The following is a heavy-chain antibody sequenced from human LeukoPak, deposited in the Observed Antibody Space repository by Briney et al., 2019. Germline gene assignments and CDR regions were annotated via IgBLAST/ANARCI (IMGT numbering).Heavy chain of an antibody. CDR1: GITFSSHA. V-gene: IGHV3-23*01. CDR2: ISGSGGHT. CDR3: AKGGAATMRDGYNYYYYYMEV. D-gene: IGHD5-24*01. Sequence: GGSLRLSCAASGITFSSHAMSWVRQAPGKGLEWVSLISGSGGHTYYGDSVKGRFTISRDDSTNRLYLQMNSLRPEDTAVYYCAKGGAATMRDGYNYYYYYMEVWGRGTTVTVSS. J-gene: IGHJ6*03.